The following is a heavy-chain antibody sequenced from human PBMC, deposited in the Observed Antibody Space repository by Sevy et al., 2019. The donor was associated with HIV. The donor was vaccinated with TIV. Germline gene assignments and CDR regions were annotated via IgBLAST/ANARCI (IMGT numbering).Heavy chain of an antibody. CDR1: GFTFSSYS. Sequence: GGSLRLSCVASGFTFSSYSMHWVRQAPGKGLEWVAVIWYEGSTTYYADSVRGRFTISRDSSNNTLYLQMNSLRADDTAVYYCAATATHLDYWGQGTLVTVSS. J-gene: IGHJ4*02. V-gene: IGHV3-33*08. CDR2: IWYEGSTT. D-gene: IGHD1-26*01. CDR3: AATATHLDY.